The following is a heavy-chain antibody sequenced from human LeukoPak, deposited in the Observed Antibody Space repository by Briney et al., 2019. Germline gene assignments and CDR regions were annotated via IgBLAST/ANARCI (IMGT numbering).Heavy chain of an antibody. V-gene: IGHV3-53*01. CDR1: GFTVSSSF. D-gene: IGHD2-2*01. J-gene: IGHJ4*02. CDR2: IHRDDKT. CDR3: AREVISTPSYFDY. Sequence: GGSLRLSCAASGFTVSSSFIYWVRRAPGKGLEWVSFIHRDDKTYYADSVKGRFTMSRDSSKNTLYLQMNSLGADDTAVYYCAREVISTPSYFDYWGQGTQVTVSS.